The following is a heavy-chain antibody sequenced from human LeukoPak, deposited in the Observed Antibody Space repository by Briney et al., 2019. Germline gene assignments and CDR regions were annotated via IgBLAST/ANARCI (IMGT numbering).Heavy chain of an antibody. J-gene: IGHJ6*03. D-gene: IGHD6-6*01. CDR3: ARVIAARHYYYYYMDV. CDR2: IIPIFGTA. Sequence: GASVKVSCKASGGTFSSYAISWVRQAPGQGLEWMGGIIPIFGTANYAQKFQGRVTITADKSTSTAYMELSSLRSEDTAVYYCARVIAARHYYYYYMDVWGKGTTVTVSS. CDR1: GGTFSSYA. V-gene: IGHV1-69*06.